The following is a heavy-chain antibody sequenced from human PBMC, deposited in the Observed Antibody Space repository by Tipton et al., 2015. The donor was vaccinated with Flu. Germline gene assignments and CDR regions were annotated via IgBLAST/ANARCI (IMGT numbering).Heavy chain of an antibody. CDR1: GDSIGSDYY. D-gene: IGHD4-11*01. CDR2: IYYSGTT. Sequence: TLSLTCSVSGDSIGSDYYWGWIRQHPGKGLEWIGYIYYSGTTSYNPSLKSRVTISVDTSKNQFSLWLTSVTAADTAVYFCARRSFSNYVSEPKNWFDVWGRGSLVNVSS. J-gene: IGHJ5*02. CDR3: ARRSFSNYVSEPKNWFDV. V-gene: IGHV4-31*03.